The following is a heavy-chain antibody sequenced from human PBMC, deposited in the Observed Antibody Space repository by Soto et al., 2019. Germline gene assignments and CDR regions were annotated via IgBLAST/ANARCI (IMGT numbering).Heavy chain of an antibody. CDR3: ARGAYDWYFDL. V-gene: IGHV1-46*02. CDR1: GYTFNSYY. CDR2: FNPSGGST. J-gene: IGHJ2*01. D-gene: IGHD1-26*01. Sequence: QVQLVQSGAEVKKPGASVKASCKASGYTFNSYYIHWVRQAPGQGLEWMGIFNPSGGSTNYPQKLQGRVTLTSDTSTSTVYMELSSLRSEDTAIYYCARGAYDWYFDLWGGGTLVTVSS.